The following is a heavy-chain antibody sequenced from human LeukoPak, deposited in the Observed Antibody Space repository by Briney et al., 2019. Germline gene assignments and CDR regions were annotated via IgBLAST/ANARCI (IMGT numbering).Heavy chain of an antibody. V-gene: IGHV4-59*01. J-gene: IGHJ4*02. CDR3: ARMDDYYDSSGLDY. D-gene: IGHD3-22*01. CDR2: IYYSGST. Sequence: PSETLSLTCTVSGGSISSYYWSWIRQPPGKGLEWIGYIYYSGSTNYNPSLKSRVTISVDTSKNHFSLKLSSVTAADTAVYYCARMDDYYDSSGLDYWGQGTLVTVSS. CDR1: GGSISSYY.